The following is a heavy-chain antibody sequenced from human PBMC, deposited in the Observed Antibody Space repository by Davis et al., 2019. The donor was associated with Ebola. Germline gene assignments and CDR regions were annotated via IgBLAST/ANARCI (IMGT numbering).Heavy chain of an antibody. CDR2: ISATSPNT. CDR1: GFSFSDNT. CDR3: ARITVGPEMKYYDFWSGQLHDAFDL. Sequence: GESLKISCAASGFSFSDNTMQWVRQAPGKGLEWVSAISATSPNTYYADSVKGRFTISRDNSKDTLYLQMNSLRAEDTAVYYCARITVGPEMKYYDFWSGQLHDAFDLWGQGTMVTVSS. V-gene: IGHV3-23*01. J-gene: IGHJ3*01. D-gene: IGHD3-3*01.